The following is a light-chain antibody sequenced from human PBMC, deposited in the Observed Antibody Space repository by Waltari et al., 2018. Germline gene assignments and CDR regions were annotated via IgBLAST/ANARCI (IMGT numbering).Light chain of an antibody. V-gene: IGKV4-1*01. CDR2: WAS. J-gene: IGKJ2*03. Sequence: DIVMTQSPDSLAVSLGERATINRKSSQNILYRHNNKNYLAWYQQRPGQPPKLLIYWASTRESGVPDRFSGSGSGTDFTLTISSLQAEDVAVYYCQQYYDTPYSFGQGTKLEIK. CDR3: QQYYDTPYS. CDR1: QNILYRHNNKNY.